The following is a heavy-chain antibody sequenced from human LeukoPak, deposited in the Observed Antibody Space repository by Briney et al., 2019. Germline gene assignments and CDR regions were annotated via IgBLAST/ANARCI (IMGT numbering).Heavy chain of an antibody. V-gene: IGHV7-4-1*02. CDR1: GYTFSTSA. CDR3: ASMGANGFDI. D-gene: IGHD3-16*01. CDR2: INTYNGNP. Sequence: GASVKVSCKAAGYTFSTSAINWVRQAPGQGLEFMGWINTYNGNPTYAQAFIGRFVFSVDTSASTAYLQISSLKTEDTVVYYCASMGANGFDIWGQGTTVTVSS. J-gene: IGHJ3*02.